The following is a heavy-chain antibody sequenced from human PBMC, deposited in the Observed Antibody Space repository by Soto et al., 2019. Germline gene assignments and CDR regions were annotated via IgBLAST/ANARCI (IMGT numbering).Heavy chain of an antibody. CDR2: INADNGKT. D-gene: IGHD6-13*01. Sequence: ASVKVFCKASGYTFTSYVIHWVRQVPGQRLEWMGWINADNGKTKYSQKFQGRVTITRDTSASTVYMEVSSLTSEDTAVYYCAREVLSLSSSWREYFHHWGQGTLVTSPQ. CDR1: GYTFTSYV. J-gene: IGHJ1*01. V-gene: IGHV1-3*01. CDR3: AREVLSLSSSWREYFHH.